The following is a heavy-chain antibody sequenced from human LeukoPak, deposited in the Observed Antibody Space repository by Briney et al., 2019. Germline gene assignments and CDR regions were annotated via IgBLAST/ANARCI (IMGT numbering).Heavy chain of an antibody. V-gene: IGHV3-66*01. D-gene: IGHD3-10*01. J-gene: IGHJ4*02. CDR3: ARDGPRAVRGVIFEN. Sequence: HTGGSLRLSCAASGFTVSSNYMSWVRQAPGKGLEWVSVVYSGGSTYYAASVKGRFTISRDNSQNTLYLQMNCLSAEDTAVYYCARDGPRAVRGVIFENWGQGTLVTVSS. CDR1: GFTVSSNY. CDR2: VYSGGST.